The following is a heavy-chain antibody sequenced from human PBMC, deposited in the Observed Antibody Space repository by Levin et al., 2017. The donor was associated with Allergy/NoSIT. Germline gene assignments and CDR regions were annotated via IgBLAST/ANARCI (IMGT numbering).Heavy chain of an antibody. CDR1: GFTFSSYG. V-gene: IGHV3-33*01. CDR2: IWYDGSNK. D-gene: IGHD3-16*02. J-gene: IGHJ4*02. CDR3: ARATGTHYDYVWGSYRPVYFDY. Sequence: GGSLRLSCAASGFTFSSYGMHWVRQAPGKGLEWVAVIWYDGSNKYYADSVKGRFTISRDNSKNTLYLQMNSLRAEDTAVYYCARATGTHYDYVWGSYRPVYFDYWGQGTLVTVSS.